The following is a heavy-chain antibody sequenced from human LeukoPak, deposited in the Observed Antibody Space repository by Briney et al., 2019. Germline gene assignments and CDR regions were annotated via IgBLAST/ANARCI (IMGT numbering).Heavy chain of an antibody. CDR3: ARAASSVDYSGSYSPFDY. CDR1: GGSFSDNF. CDR2: INYSGSS. D-gene: IGHD1-26*01. V-gene: IGHV4-34*01. J-gene: IGHJ4*02. Sequence: SETLSLTCAVYGGSFSDNFWSWIRQPPGKGLEWIGEINYSGSSNYHPSLKTRITISVDTSKNQFSLKLSSVTAADTAVYYCARAASSVDYSGSYSPFDYWGQGTLVTVSS.